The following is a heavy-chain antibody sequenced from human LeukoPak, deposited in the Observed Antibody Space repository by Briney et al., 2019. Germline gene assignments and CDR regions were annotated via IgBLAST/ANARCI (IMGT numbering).Heavy chain of an antibody. J-gene: IGHJ4*02. V-gene: IGHV1-2*02. CDR2: INPNSGGT. D-gene: IGHD3-9*01. Sequence: GASVKVSCKASGYTFTGYYMHWVRQAPGQGLEWMGWINPNSGGTNYAQKFQGRVTMTRDTSISTAYMELSRLRSDDTAVYYCARDDILTGYYNEFDYWGQGTLVTVSS. CDR3: ARDDILTGYYNEFDY. CDR1: GYTFTGYY.